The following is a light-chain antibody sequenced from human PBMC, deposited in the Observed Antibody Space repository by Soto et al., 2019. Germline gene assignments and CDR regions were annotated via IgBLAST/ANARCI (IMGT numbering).Light chain of an antibody. CDR1: QSVSRY. Sequence: IVMTQSPATLSVSPGERATLSCSASQSVSRYLAWYQQKPGQAPRLLIYDTSNRATGIPARFSGSGSGTDFTLTISSLEPEDFAVYYCQQRSNWPIITFGQGTRLEIK. J-gene: IGKJ5*01. V-gene: IGKV3-11*01. CDR2: DTS. CDR3: QQRSNWPIIT.